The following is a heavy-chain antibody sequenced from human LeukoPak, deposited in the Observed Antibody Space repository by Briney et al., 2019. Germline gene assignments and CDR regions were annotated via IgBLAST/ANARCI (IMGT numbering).Heavy chain of an antibody. CDR3: ARDLYSAGY. J-gene: IGHJ4*02. CDR2: INQDGSDK. Sequence: GGSLRLSCAASGFTFSSYWMSWVRQAPGKGLEWVANINQDGSDKYFVDSVKGRFSISRDNAKNSLYLQMNSLRAEDTAVYYCARDLYSAGYWGQGTLVTVSS. D-gene: IGHD5-18*01. CDR1: GFTFSSYW. V-gene: IGHV3-7*01.